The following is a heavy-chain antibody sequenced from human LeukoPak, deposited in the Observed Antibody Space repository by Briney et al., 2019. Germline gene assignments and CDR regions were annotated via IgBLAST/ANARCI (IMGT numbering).Heavy chain of an antibody. J-gene: IGHJ4*02. CDR1: GFTFSSYA. CDR2: IGGGGGDT. Sequence: QPGGSLRLSCAASGFTFSSYAMSWVRQAPGKGLEWVSAIGGGGGDTFYADSVKDRFTLSRDNSKNTLYLQMSSLRAEDTAVYYCGSHFGVGYYFDYWGQGTLVTVSS. V-gene: IGHV3-23*01. D-gene: IGHD3-3*01. CDR3: GSHFGVGYYFDY.